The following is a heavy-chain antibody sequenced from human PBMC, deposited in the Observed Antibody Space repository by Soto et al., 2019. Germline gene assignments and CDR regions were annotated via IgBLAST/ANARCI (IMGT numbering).Heavy chain of an antibody. J-gene: IGHJ4*02. Sequence: ASVKVSCKASGYTFTGYYMHWVRQAPGQGLEWMGWINPNSGGTNYAQKFQGWVTMTRDTSISTAYMELSRLRSDDTAVYYCARDPTGQRSPMYYFDYWGQGTLVTVSS. V-gene: IGHV1-2*04. CDR1: GYTFTGYY. CDR3: ARDPTGQRSPMYYFDY. CDR2: INPNSGGT. D-gene: IGHD4-17*01.